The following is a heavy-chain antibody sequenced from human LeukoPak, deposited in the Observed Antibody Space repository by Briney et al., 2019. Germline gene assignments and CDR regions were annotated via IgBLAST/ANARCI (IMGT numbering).Heavy chain of an antibody. CDR3: ARDYGDSIGAYYYYGMDV. D-gene: IGHD4-17*01. CDR1: GGSISSSSYY. Sequence: KASETLSLTCTVSGGSISSSSYYWGWIRQPPGKGLEWIGSIYYSGSTYYNPSLKSRVTISVDTSKNQFSLKLSSVTAADTAVYDCARDYGDSIGAYYYYGMDVWGQGTTVTVSS. J-gene: IGHJ6*02. CDR2: IYYSGST. V-gene: IGHV4-39*02.